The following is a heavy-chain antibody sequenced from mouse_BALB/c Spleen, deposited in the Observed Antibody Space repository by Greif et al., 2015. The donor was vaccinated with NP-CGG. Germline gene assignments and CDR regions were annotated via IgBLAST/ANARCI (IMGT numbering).Heavy chain of an antibody. V-gene: IGHV3-2*02. D-gene: IGHD1-1*02. Sequence: EVQLQQSGPGLVKPSQSLSLTCTVTGYSITSDYAWNWIRQFPGNKLEWMGYISYSGSTSYNPSLKSRISITRDTSKNQFFLQLNSVTTEDTATYYCASGNYWGQGTTLTVSS. CDR3: ASGNY. CDR1: GYSITSDYA. CDR2: ISYSGST. J-gene: IGHJ2*01.